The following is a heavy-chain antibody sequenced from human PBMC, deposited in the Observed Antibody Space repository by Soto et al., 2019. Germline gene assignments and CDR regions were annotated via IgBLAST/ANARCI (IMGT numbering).Heavy chain of an antibody. CDR3: ARDRYGDYDFDY. CDR2: IRSSSSYI. CDR1: GFTFSIYT. J-gene: IGHJ4*02. D-gene: IGHD4-17*01. Sequence: EVQLVESGGGLVKPGGSLRLSCAASGFTFSIYTMNWVRQAPGKGLEWVSSIRSSSSYIYYSDSVKGRFTISRDNAKNSRYLQMNSLRAEDTAVYYWARDRYGDYDFDYWGQGTLVTVSS. V-gene: IGHV3-21*01.